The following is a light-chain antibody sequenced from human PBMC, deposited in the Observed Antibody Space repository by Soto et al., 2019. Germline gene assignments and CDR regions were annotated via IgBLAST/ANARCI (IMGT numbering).Light chain of an antibody. CDR3: TSWDDSVHGPL. Sequence: VLTQPPSASGTPGQRVTISCSGSSSNIGSNSANWYQQLPGTAPKLLIYSNNQRRSGVPDRFSGSKSGTSATLAISGLQSEDEADYYCTSWDDSVHGPLFGGGTKLTVL. J-gene: IGLJ2*01. V-gene: IGLV1-44*01. CDR2: SNN. CDR1: SSNIGSNS.